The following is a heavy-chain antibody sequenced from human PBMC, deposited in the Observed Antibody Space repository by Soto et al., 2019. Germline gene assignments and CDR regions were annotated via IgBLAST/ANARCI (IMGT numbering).Heavy chain of an antibody. CDR2: IYYSGST. D-gene: IGHD3-22*01. V-gene: IGHV4-30-4*01. CDR1: GGSISSGDYY. J-gene: IGHJ4*02. Sequence: PSETLSLTCTVSGGSISSGDYYWSWIRQPPGKGLEWIGYIYYSGSTYYNPFLKSRVTISVDTSKNQFSLKLSSVTAADTAVYYCARVSPYYDSSGYYYPEGDFDYWGQGTLVTVSS. CDR3: ARVSPYYDSSGYYYPEGDFDY.